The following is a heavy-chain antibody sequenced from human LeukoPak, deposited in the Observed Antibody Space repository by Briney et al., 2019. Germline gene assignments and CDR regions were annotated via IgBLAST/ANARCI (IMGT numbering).Heavy chain of an antibody. V-gene: IGHV7-4-1*02. CDR2: INTNTGNP. Sequence: GASVKVSCKASGYTFTSYAMNWVRQAPGQGLEWMGWINTNTGNPTYAQGFTGRFVFSLDTSVSTAYLQISSLKAEDTAVYYCARGGRVAAAYSSGWYPHDYWGQGTLVTVSS. D-gene: IGHD6-19*01. J-gene: IGHJ4*02. CDR1: GYTFTSYA. CDR3: ARGGRVAAAYSSGWYPHDY.